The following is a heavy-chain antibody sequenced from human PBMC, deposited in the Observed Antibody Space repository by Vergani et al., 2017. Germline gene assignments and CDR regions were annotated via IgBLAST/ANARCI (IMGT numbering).Heavy chain of an antibody. D-gene: IGHD3-3*01. CDR2: IGYDGRSE. V-gene: IGHV3-30*18. CDR3: AKVGGYYYMDV. Sequence: QVQLLESGGGVVQPGTSLKLSCEAFGFDLGDYGMHWVRQAPGKGLEWVAAIGYDGRSEFYSDSVKGRFTVSRDNSKNTLFLQMSGLRPDDTAVYYCAKVGGYYYMDVWGKGTSVIVSS. J-gene: IGHJ6*03. CDR1: GFDLGDYG.